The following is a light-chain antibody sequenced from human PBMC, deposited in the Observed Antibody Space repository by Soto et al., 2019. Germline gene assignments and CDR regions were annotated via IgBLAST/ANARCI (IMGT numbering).Light chain of an antibody. CDR3: QQYNSYSSWT. CDR1: QSISTW. J-gene: IGKJ1*01. CDR2: DAY. Sequence: DIQMTQSPSTLSASVGERVTITCRASQSISTWLAWFQQKPGKAPKLLIHDAYSLESGVPSRFSGSGSGTPFTLTVSSLKPDDFATYYCQQYNSYSSWTFCQGTKVEIK. V-gene: IGKV1-5*01.